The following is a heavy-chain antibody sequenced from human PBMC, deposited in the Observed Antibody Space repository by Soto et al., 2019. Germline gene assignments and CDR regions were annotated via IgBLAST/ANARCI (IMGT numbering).Heavy chain of an antibody. D-gene: IGHD1-26*01. CDR1: GGTFSSYT. CDR3: ARDGGSHGAHGTAY. V-gene: IGHV1-69*04. CDR2: IIPILGIA. J-gene: IGHJ4*02. Sequence: ASVKVSCKASGGTFSSYTISWVRQAPGQGLEWMGRIIPILGIANYAQKFQGRVTITADESTSTAYMELSSLRSEDTAVYYCARDGGSHGAHGTAYWGQGTLVTVSS.